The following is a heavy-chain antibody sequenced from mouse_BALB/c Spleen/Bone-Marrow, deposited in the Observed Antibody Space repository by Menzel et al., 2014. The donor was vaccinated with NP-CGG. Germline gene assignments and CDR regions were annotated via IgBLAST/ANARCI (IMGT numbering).Heavy chain of an antibody. D-gene: IGHD4-1*01. CDR2: INPGSGGT. CDR3: ARRLTGTSAMDY. V-gene: IGHV1-54*01. Sequence: VQLQQSGAELVGPGTSVKVSCKASGYAFTNYLIEWVKQRPGQGLEWIGVINPGSGGTNYSEKFKGKATLTADKSSSTAYMQLSSLTSDDSAVYFCARRLTGTSAMDYWGQGTSVTVSS. CDR1: GYAFTNYL. J-gene: IGHJ4*01.